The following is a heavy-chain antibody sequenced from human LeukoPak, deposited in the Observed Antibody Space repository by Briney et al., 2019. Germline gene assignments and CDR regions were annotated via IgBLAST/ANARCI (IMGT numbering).Heavy chain of an antibody. CDR1: GGSISSGSDY. Sequence: SETLSLTCTVSGGSISSGSDYWSWIRQPAGKGLEWIGRIYTSGSTNYNPSLKSRVTISVDTSKSKFSLILSSVTAADTAVYYCARDAWGTKFAPGSQRTLVTVSS. V-gene: IGHV4-61*02. J-gene: IGHJ5*02. CDR2: IYTSGST. CDR3: ARDAWGTKFAP. D-gene: IGHD1-1*01.